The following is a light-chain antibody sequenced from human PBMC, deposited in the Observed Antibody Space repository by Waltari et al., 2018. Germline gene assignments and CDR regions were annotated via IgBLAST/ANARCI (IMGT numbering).Light chain of an antibody. V-gene: IGKV1-39*01. J-gene: IGKJ1*01. CDR3: QQSYSTPRT. CDR1: QSLNTY. CDR2: DVS. Sequence: IQMTQSPPSLSASVGATVPITCRASQSLNTYLNWYQQKPGKAPKLLIYDVSSLQSGVPSRFSGSGSGTDFTLTISSLQPEDFATYYCQQSYSTPRTFGHGTKVEI.